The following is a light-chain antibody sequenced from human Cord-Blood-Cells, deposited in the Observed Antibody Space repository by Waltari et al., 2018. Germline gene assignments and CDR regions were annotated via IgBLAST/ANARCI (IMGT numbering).Light chain of an antibody. CDR2: GAS. J-gene: IGKJ4*01. CDR1: QRVSSH. Sequence: IVSTQSPATLSLTPGERATIYCSASQRVSSHLAWYQQKPGQATRLLIYGASNRATGIPARFSGSGSGTDFTLTISSLESEDFAVYYCQQHSNWPLTFGGGTKVEIK. V-gene: IGKV3-11*01. CDR3: QQHSNWPLT.